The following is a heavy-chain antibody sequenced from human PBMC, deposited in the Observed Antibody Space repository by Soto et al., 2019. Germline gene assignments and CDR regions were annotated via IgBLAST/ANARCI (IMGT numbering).Heavy chain of an antibody. V-gene: IGHV4-34*01. Sequence: SETKCLTWTVYGGSFSGYYWSWIRKTTGKGLEWIGEINHSGSTNYNPSLMSRVTISVDTSKNQFSLKLSSVTAADTAVYYCATTVQPTPPAIAARPSLFDPWGQGTLVTVSS. CDR2: INHSGST. CDR3: ATTVQPTPPAIAARPSLFDP. D-gene: IGHD6-6*01. J-gene: IGHJ5*02. CDR1: GGSFSGYY.